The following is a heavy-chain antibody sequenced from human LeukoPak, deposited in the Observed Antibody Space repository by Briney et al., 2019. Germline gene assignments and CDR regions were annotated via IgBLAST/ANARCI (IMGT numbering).Heavy chain of an antibody. J-gene: IGHJ4*02. D-gene: IGHD6-6*01. CDR1: GGSISSYY. Sequence: SETLSLTCTVPGGSISSYYWSWIRQPPGKGLEWIGYIYTSGSTNYNPSLKSRVTISVDTSKNQFSLKLSSVTAADTAVYYCARLQFSSSSYNFDYWGQGTLVTVSS. V-gene: IGHV4-4*09. CDR2: IYTSGST. CDR3: ARLQFSSSSYNFDY.